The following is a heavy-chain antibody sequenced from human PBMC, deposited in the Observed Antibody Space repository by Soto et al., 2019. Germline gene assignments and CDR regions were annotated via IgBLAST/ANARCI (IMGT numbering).Heavy chain of an antibody. D-gene: IGHD4-4*01. CDR1: GYTFTSYD. V-gene: IGHV1-8*01. Sequence: ASVKVSCKASGYTFTSYDINWVRQATGQGLEWMGWMNPNSGNTGYAQKFQGRVTMTRNTSISTAYMELSSLRSEDTAVYYCARAGDYSYYYGMDVWGQGTTVPVS. CDR3: ARAGDYSYYYGMDV. J-gene: IGHJ6*02. CDR2: MNPNSGNT.